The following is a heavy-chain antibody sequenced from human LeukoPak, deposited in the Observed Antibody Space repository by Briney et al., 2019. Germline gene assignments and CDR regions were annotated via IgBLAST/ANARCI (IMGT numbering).Heavy chain of an antibody. J-gene: IGHJ4*02. CDR1: GFTFSRYS. CDR3: ARTWAAAGPFDY. Sequence: GGSLRLSCAASGFTFSRYSMNWVRQAPGKGLEWVSSISSSSSYIYYADSVKGRFAISRDNAKNSLYLQMNSLRAEDTAVYYCARTWAAAGPFDYWGQGTLVTVSS. D-gene: IGHD6-13*01. CDR2: ISSSSSYI. V-gene: IGHV3-21*01.